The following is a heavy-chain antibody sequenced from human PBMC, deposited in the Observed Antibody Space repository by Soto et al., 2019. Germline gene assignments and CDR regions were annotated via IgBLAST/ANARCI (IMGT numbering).Heavy chain of an antibody. D-gene: IGHD3-22*01. J-gene: IGHJ4*02. V-gene: IGHV4-59*08. CDR1: GGSISSYY. Sequence: SETLSLTCTVSGGSISSYYWSWIRQPPGKGLEWIGYIYYSGSTNYNPSLKSRVTISVDTSKNQFSLKLSSVTAADTAVYYCARHGLVDYYDSSGYLDDWGQRTLVTVSS. CDR2: IYYSGST. CDR3: ARHGLVDYYDSSGYLDD.